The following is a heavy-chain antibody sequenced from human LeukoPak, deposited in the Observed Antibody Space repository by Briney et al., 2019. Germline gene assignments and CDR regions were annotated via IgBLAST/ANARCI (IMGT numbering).Heavy chain of an antibody. CDR2: IIPIFGTA. Sequence: ASVKVSCKASGGTSSSYAISWVRQAPGQGLEWMGGIIPIFGTANYAQKFQGRVTITADESTSTAYMELSSLRSEDTAVYYCATYYGGNGVPPNRNGAFDIWGQGTMGTVSS. CDR3: ATYYGGNGVPPNRNGAFDI. D-gene: IGHD4-23*01. J-gene: IGHJ3*02. V-gene: IGHV1-69*13. CDR1: GGTSSSYA.